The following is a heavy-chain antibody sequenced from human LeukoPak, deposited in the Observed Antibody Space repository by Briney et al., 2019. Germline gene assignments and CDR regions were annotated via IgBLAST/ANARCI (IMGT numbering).Heavy chain of an antibody. CDR3: ARDLGYCSGGRCFEGWFDP. Sequence: QPGGSLRLSCAASGFTFSNYWMHWVRQDAGKGLVWVSRINTDSSSTTYADSVKGRFTISGDNAKNTLYLEMNSLRAEDTAVYYCARDLGYCSGGRCFEGWFDPWGQGTLVTVSS. CDR2: INTDSSST. D-gene: IGHD2-15*01. J-gene: IGHJ5*02. V-gene: IGHV3-74*03. CDR1: GFTFSNYW.